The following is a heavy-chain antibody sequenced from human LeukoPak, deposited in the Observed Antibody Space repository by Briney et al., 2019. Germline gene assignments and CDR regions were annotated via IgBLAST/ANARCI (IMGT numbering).Heavy chain of an antibody. CDR1: GFTFDDYA. D-gene: IGHD6-13*01. Sequence: GGSLRLSCAASGFTFDDYAMHWVRQAPGKGLEWVAGISWNGGSIGYADSVKGRFTISRDNAKNSLYLQMNSLRAEDTALYYCAKDSRYSSSSRFDPWGQGTLVTVSS. CDR3: AKDSRYSSSSRFDP. CDR2: ISWNGGSI. J-gene: IGHJ5*02. V-gene: IGHV3-9*01.